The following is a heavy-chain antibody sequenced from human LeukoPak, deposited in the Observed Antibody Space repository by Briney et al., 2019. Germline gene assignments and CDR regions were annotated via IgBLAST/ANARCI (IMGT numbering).Heavy chain of an antibody. V-gene: IGHV3-30*03. Sequence: PGRSLRLSCAASGFTFSSYGMHWVRQAPGKGLEWVAVISYDGSNKYYADSVKGRFTISRDNSKNTLYLQMNSLRAEDTAVYYCAMGARFLFYWGQGALVTVP. CDR3: AMGARFLFY. CDR2: ISYDGSNK. J-gene: IGHJ4*02. CDR1: GFTFSSYG. D-gene: IGHD3-16*01.